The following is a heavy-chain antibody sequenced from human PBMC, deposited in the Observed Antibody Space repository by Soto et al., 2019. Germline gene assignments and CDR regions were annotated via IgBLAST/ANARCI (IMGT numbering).Heavy chain of an antibody. CDR1: GFTFSSYG. V-gene: IGHV3-33*01. Sequence: QVQLVESGGGVVQPGRSLRLSCAASGFTFSSYGMHWVRQAPGKGLEWVAVIWHDGSNKYYADSVKGRFTISRDNSKNTLYLQMNSLRAEDTAVYYCARSFGESDAFDIWGQGTMVTVSS. D-gene: IGHD3-10*01. CDR3: ARSFGESDAFDI. J-gene: IGHJ3*02. CDR2: IWHDGSNK.